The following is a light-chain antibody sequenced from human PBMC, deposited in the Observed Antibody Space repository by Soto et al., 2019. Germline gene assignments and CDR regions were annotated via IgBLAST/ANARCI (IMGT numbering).Light chain of an antibody. CDR1: QSISSW. Sequence: DIQMTQSPSTLSASVGDRVTITCRASQSISSWLAWYLQKPGKAPKLLIYKASTLQDGVPSRFSGSGSGTEFTLTISSLQPDDVATYYCQQYSSYSPYTFGQGTKLEIK. V-gene: IGKV1-5*03. CDR2: KAS. CDR3: QQYSSYSPYT. J-gene: IGKJ2*01.